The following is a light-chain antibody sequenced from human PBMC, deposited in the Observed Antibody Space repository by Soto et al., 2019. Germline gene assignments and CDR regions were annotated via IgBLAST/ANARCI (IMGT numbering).Light chain of an antibody. CDR1: QRVNSRY. J-gene: IGKJ1*01. V-gene: IGKV3-20*01. Sequence: EIVLTQSPGTLSFSAGERATLSCRASQRVNSRYLAWYQQKPGQAPRLLIYGVSNRATGIPDRFSGSGSGTDFTLTISRLEPEDFAVYYCQQYGSLSWTFGQGTKVDIK. CDR3: QQYGSLSWT. CDR2: GVS.